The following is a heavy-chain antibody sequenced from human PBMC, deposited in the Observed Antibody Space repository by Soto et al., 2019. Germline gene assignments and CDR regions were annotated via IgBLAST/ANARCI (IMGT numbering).Heavy chain of an antibody. CDR1: GGTFSQYA. CDR3: ARGLDYDSSAFYFFF. D-gene: IGHD3-22*01. J-gene: IGHJ4*02. Sequence: SVKVSCNASGGTFSQYALNWVRQSPGQGPEWLGGIVPMFGKANYAQKFGGRVTIPADESTSTADMELSSLRSEDTAMYYCARGLDYDSSAFYFFFWGQGTLVTVSS. CDR2: IVPMFGKA. V-gene: IGHV1-69*13.